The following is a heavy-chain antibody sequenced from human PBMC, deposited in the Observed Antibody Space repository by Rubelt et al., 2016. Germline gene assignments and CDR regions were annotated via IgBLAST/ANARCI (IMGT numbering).Heavy chain of an antibody. D-gene: IGHD2-15*01. CDR2: INPILGIA. J-gene: IGHJ6*03. V-gene: IGHV1-69*09. CDR1: G. CDR3: AREVVYCSGGSCYASRYYMDV. Sequence: QVQLVQSGAEVKKPGASVKVSCKASGQGLEWMGWINPILGIANYAQKFQGRVTITAEQATSTAYMELSSLRSEDTAVYYCAREVVYCSGGSCYASRYYMDVWGKGTTVTVSS.